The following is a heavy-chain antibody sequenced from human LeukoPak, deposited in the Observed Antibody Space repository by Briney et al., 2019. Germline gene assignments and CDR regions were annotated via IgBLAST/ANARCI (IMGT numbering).Heavy chain of an antibody. V-gene: IGHV3-30*18. CDR1: GFTFSSYG. CDR3: AKERLGSAKEPEWTADAFHI. CDR2: ISYDGSNK. Sequence: GGSLRLSCAASGFTFSSYGMHWVRQAPGKGLEWVAVISYDGSNKYYADSVKGRFTISRDNSKNTLYLQMNSLRAEDTAVYYCAKERLGSAKEPEWTADAFHIWGQGTIVTVSS. D-gene: IGHD3-10*01. J-gene: IGHJ3*02.